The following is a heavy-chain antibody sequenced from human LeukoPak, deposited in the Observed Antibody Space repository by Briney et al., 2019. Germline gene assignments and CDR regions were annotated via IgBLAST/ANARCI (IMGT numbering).Heavy chain of an antibody. CDR3: ARGALGGYYVTDY. Sequence: PSETLSLTCAVYGGSFSGYYWSWIRQPPGKRLEWIGEINHSGSTNYNPSLKSRVTISVDTSKNQFSLKLSSVTAADTAVYYCARGALGGYYVTDYWGQGTLVTVSS. CDR1: GGSFSGYY. CDR2: INHSGST. V-gene: IGHV4-34*01. D-gene: IGHD3-10*02. J-gene: IGHJ4*02.